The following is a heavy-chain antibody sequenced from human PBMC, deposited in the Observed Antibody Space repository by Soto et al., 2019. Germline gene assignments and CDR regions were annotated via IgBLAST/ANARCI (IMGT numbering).Heavy chain of an antibody. D-gene: IGHD3-3*01. Sequence: SETLSLTCTVSGGSISSSSYYWGWIRQPPGKGLEWIGYIYYSGSTYYNPSLKSRVTISVDTSKNQFPLKLSSVTAADTAVYYCAGSYYDFWSGPLAQSGAFDIWGQGTMVTVSS. V-gene: IGHV4-30-4*08. CDR1: GGSISSSSYY. CDR3: AGSYYDFWSGPLAQSGAFDI. CDR2: IYYSGST. J-gene: IGHJ3*02.